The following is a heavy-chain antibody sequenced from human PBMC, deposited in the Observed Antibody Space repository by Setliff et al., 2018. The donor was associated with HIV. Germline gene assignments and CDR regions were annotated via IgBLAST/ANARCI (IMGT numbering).Heavy chain of an antibody. CDR3: GNQAVVPADMDYYYYIDV. Sequence: PSETLSLTCTVSGDSIISYDWTWIRQPPGKGLEWTGYSHHSGSSDYTPSLRSLVTISVDTSKIQFSLKLSSVTAADTAVYYCGNQAVVPADMDYYYYIDVWGKVTTVTVSS. V-gene: IGHV4-4*08. CDR1: GDSIISYD. CDR2: SHHSGSS. D-gene: IGHD2-2*01. J-gene: IGHJ6*03.